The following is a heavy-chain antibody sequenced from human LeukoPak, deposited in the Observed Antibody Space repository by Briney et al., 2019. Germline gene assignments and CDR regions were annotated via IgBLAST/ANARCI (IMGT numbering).Heavy chain of an antibody. J-gene: IGHJ6*03. CDR3: ARRPYYYYYMDV. V-gene: IGHV4-34*01. Sequence: SETLSLTCAVYGGSFSGYYWSWVRQPPGKGLEWIGEINHSGSTNYNPSLKSRVTVSVDTSKNQFSLKLSSVTAADTAVYYCARRPYYYYYMDVWGKGTTVTISS. CDR2: INHSGST. CDR1: GGSFSGYY.